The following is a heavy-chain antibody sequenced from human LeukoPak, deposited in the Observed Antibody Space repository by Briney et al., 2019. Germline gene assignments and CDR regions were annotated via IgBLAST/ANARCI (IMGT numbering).Heavy chain of an antibody. Sequence: GGSLRLSCAASGFTFNSYSMKWVRQAPGKGLEWISYLSRSGSTIYYAASVKGRFTISRDNAKNSLYLQMSSLRADDTAVYYCARIWDGYSGSDYWGQGTLVTVSS. D-gene: IGHD1-26*01. CDR2: LSRSGSTI. CDR3: ARIWDGYSGSDY. CDR1: GFTFNSYS. V-gene: IGHV3-48*01. J-gene: IGHJ4*02.